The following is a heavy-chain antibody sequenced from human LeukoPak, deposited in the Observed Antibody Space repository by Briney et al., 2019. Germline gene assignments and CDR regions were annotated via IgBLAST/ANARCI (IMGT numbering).Heavy chain of an antibody. V-gene: IGHV4-38-2*01. D-gene: IGHD4-17*01. CDR1: GYSISSGAY. CDR3: AREREYRDYQY. J-gene: IGHJ4*02. Sequence: KASETLSLTCAVSGYSISSGAYWRWIRQPPGKGLEWIGSIHHNGATYYKPSLKSRVTISVDTSKNQFSLRLSSLTAADTAVYYCAREREYRDYQYWGQGILDTVSS. CDR2: IHHNGAT.